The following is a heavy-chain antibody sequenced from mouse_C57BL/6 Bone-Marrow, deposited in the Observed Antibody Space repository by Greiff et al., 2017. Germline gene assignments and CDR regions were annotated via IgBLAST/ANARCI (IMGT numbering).Heavy chain of an antibody. V-gene: IGHV5-6*01. J-gene: IGHJ3*01. Sequence: EVKLQESGGDLVKPGGSLKLSCAASGFTFSSYGMSWVRQTPDKRLEWVATISSGGSYTYYPDSVKGRFTISRDNAKNTRYLQMSSLKSEDTAMYYCARQGIYYYGSSDDWFAYWGQGTLVTVSA. CDR2: ISSGGSYT. D-gene: IGHD1-1*01. CDR3: ARQGIYYYGSSDDWFAY. CDR1: GFTFSSYG.